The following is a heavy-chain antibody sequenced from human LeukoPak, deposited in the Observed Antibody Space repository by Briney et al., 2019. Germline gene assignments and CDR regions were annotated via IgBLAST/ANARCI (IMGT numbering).Heavy chain of an antibody. D-gene: IGHD1-26*01. Sequence: SETLSLTCTVSGGSISSSSYYWSWIRQPPGKGLEWIGHIYSSGSTNYNPSLKSRVTISVDTSRNQFSLNLRSVTAADTAVYYCARSGTYYPDCWGQGTLVTVSS. V-gene: IGHV4-61*01. CDR1: GGSISSSSYY. CDR2: IYSSGST. CDR3: ARSGTYYPDC. J-gene: IGHJ4*02.